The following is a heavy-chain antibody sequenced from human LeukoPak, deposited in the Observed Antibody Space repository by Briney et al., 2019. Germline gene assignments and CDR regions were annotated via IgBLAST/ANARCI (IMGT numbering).Heavy chain of an antibody. J-gene: IGHJ4*02. V-gene: IGHV3-48*04. Sequence: GGSLRLSCAASGFTFSSYSMNWVRQAPGKGLEWVSYISSSGSTIYYADSVKGRFTISRDNAKNSLYLQMNSLRAEDTAVYYCARAIPRYSSSWYYFDYWGQGTLVTVSS. CDR2: ISSSGSTI. CDR3: ARAIPRYSSSWYYFDY. D-gene: IGHD6-13*01. CDR1: GFTFSSYS.